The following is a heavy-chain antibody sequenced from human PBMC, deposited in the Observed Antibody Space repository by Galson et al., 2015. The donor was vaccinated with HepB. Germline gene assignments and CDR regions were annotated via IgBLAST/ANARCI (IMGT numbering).Heavy chain of an antibody. CDR1: GFSVYSNY. CDR3: AILERLGIAVTAYHGD. Sequence: SLRLSCAASGFSVYSNYMNWVRQAPGKGLEWVSLIYSSSSSTNYADFVRGRFTISRDTSKNTVYLQMSRLRAEDTAVYYCAILERLGIAVTAYHGDWGQGTLVTVSS. J-gene: IGHJ4*02. V-gene: IGHV3-53*01. CDR2: IYSSSSST. D-gene: IGHD6-19*01.